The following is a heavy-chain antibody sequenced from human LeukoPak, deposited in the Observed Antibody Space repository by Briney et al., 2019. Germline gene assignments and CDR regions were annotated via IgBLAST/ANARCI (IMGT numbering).Heavy chain of an antibody. J-gene: IGHJ4*02. CDR2: LSNDAVNK. CDR3: AGTRRSHDILSGYFDY. V-gene: IGHV3-30*04. Sequence: GGSLRLSCTASGFTFNDYAMHWFRQAPGKGLEWVAVLSNDAVNKYFADSVTGRFTISRDNSKNTLYLQMNSLRAEDTAVYFCAGTRRSHDILSGYFDYWGQGILVTVSS. CDR1: GFTFNDYA. D-gene: IGHD3-9*01.